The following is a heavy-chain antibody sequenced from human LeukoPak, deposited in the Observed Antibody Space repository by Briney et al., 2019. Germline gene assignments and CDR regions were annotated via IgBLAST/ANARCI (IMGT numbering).Heavy chain of an antibody. CDR3: ASPWGVYCGGDCSPYGMDV. Sequence: ASVKVSCKASGYTFTSYGISWVRQAPGQGLEWMGWISAYNGNTNYAQKLQGRVTMTTDTSTSTAYMELRSLRSDDTAVYYCASPWGVYCGGDCSPYGMDVWGQGTLVTVSS. CDR2: ISAYNGNT. D-gene: IGHD2-21*02. CDR1: GYTFTSYG. J-gene: IGHJ6*02. V-gene: IGHV1-18*01.